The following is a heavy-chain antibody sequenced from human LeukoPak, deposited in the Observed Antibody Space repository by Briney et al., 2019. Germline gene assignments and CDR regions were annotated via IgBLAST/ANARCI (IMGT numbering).Heavy chain of an antibody. CDR2: INPSGGST. V-gene: IGHV1-46*01. J-gene: IGHJ4*02. D-gene: IGHD4-17*01. CDR3: ARDDYGDYGGSKYFDY. Sequence: ASVKVSCKASGYTFTAYYMRWVRQAPGQGLEWMGIINPSGGSTSYAQKFQGRVTMTRDMSTSTVYMELSSLRSEDTAVYYCARDDYGDYGGSKYFDYWGQGTLVTVSS. CDR1: GYTFTAYY.